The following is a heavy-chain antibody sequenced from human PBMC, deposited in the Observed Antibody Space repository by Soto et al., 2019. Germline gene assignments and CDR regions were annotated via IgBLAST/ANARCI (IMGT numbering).Heavy chain of an antibody. V-gene: IGHV4-39*01. D-gene: IGHD1-26*01. Sequence: PSETLSLTCTVSGGSISSSSYYWGWIRQPPGKGLEWIGSIYYSGSTYYNPSLKSRVTISVDTSKNQFSLKLSSVTAADTAVYYCERGSGSYYYYYGMDVWGQGTTVTVSS. J-gene: IGHJ6*02. CDR3: ERGSGSYYYYYGMDV. CDR2: IYYSGST. CDR1: GGSISSSSYY.